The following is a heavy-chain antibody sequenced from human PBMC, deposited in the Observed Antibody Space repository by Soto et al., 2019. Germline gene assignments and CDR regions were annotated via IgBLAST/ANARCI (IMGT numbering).Heavy chain of an antibody. CDR1: GGTFSSYA. D-gene: IGHD2-2*01. V-gene: IGHV1-69*13. CDR2: IIPIXGTA. CDR3: ARPVGEDIVVVPAANDYSNSGYYYYYGMEF. Sequence: SVKVSCRASGGTFSSYAISWVRRAPGQGLEWIGGIIPIXGTANYAQKFQGRVTITADESTSTXHMELSSLRSEDTAVYYCARPVGEDIVVVPAANDYSNSGYYYYYGMEFWGQGTTVTVSS. J-gene: IGHJ6*02.